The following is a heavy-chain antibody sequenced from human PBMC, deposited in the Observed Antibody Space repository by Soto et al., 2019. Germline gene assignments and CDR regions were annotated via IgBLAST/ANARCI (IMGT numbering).Heavy chain of an antibody. CDR1: GYSFTSYW. J-gene: IGHJ6*02. Sequence: GESLKISCKGSGYSFTSYWISWVRQMPGKGLGWMGRIDPSDSYTNYSPSFQGHVTISADKSTSTAYLQWSSLKASDTAMYYCARDRGSYYYYGMDVWGQGTTVTVSS. CDR3: ARDRGSYYYYGMDV. D-gene: IGHD3-10*01. CDR2: IDPSDSYT. V-gene: IGHV5-10-1*01.